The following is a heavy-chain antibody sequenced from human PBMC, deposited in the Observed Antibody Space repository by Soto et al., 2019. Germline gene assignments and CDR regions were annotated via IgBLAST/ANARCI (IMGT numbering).Heavy chain of an antibody. Sequence: SVKVSCKASGGTFSSYAIGWVRQAPGQGLEWMGGIIPIFGTANYAQKFQGRVTITADESTSTAYMELSSLRSEDTAVYYCARDLTRIVVVPAAIGTYGMDVWGQGTTVTVSS. D-gene: IGHD2-2*02. CDR2: IIPIFGTA. J-gene: IGHJ6*02. CDR1: GGTFSSYA. CDR3: ARDLTRIVVVPAAIGTYGMDV. V-gene: IGHV1-69*13.